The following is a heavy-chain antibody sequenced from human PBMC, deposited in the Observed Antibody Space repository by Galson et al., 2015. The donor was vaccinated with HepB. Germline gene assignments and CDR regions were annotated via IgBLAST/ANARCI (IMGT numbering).Heavy chain of an antibody. CDR1: GDSVSSNSAA. CDR2: AYYRSKWYN. J-gene: IGHJ6*02. Sequence: CAIPGDSVSSNSAAWNWIRQSPSRGLEWLGRAYYRSKWYNDYAVSVKSRITINPDTSKNQFSLQLNSVTPEDTAVYYCARDQVLDFGYYYGMDVWGQGTTVTVSS. V-gene: IGHV6-1*01. CDR3: ARDQVLDFGYYYGMDV. D-gene: IGHD2/OR15-2a*01.